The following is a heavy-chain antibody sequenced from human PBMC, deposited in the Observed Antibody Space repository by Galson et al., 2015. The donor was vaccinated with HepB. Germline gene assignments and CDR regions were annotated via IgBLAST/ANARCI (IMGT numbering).Heavy chain of an antibody. Sequence: SLRLSCAASGFTFSNYSMNWVRQAPGKGLEWVSYISSSGTTIYYADSVKGRFTISRDDARNSLYLQMNSLRAEDTAVFYCARGSPFSQHYFHYRGQGALVTVST. CDR2: ISSSGTTI. J-gene: IGHJ4*02. CDR3: ARGSPFSQHYFHY. D-gene: IGHD2-15*01. CDR1: GFTFSNYS. V-gene: IGHV3-48*01.